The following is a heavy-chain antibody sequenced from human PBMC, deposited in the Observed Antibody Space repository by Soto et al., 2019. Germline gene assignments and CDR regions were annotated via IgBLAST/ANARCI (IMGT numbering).Heavy chain of an antibody. D-gene: IGHD3-3*01. V-gene: IGHV1-69*13. Sequence: SLKLSCKASRGTFSSYAISWVRQAPGQGLEWMGGIIPIFGTANYAQKFQGRVTITADESTSTAYMELSSLRSEDTAVYYCAGCITTFGVVKRYYYYGLDVWGQGTTVTVSS. CDR1: RGTFSSYA. J-gene: IGHJ6*02. CDR2: IIPIFGTA. CDR3: AGCITTFGVVKRYYYYGLDV.